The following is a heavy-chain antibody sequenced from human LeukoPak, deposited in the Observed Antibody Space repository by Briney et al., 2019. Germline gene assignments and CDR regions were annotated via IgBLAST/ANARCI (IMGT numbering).Heavy chain of an antibody. CDR3: ARDAGYGIAVAGTVFDH. CDR2: ITSSGSDI. V-gene: IGHV3-11*01. CDR1: GFTFSDYY. J-gene: IGHJ4*02. D-gene: IGHD6-19*01. Sequence: GGSLGLSCAASGFTFSDYYMSWILQAPGKGLEWVSYITSSGSDIHYADSVKGRFTISRDNAKNSLYLQMNSLRAEDTAVYYCARDAGYGIAVAGTVFDHWGQGTLVTVSS.